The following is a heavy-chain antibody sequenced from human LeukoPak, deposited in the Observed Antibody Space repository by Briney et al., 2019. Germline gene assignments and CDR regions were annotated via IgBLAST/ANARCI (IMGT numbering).Heavy chain of an antibody. CDR1: GDSISSGSYY. CDR2: IYSSGRT. V-gene: IGHV4-61*02. Sequence: SETLSLTCTVSGDSISSGSYYWSWIRQPAGEGLEWIGRIYSSGRTHYSPSLKSRVTISVDTSRNQFSLRLSSVTAADTAVYYCAKDRVDGSGSQFDSWGQGSLVIVSS. CDR3: AKDRVDGSGSQFDS. J-gene: IGHJ4*02. D-gene: IGHD3-10*01.